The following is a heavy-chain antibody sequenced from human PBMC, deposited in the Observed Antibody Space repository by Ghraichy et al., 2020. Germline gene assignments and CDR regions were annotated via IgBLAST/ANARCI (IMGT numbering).Heavy chain of an antibody. D-gene: IGHD3-22*01. CDR1: GGSISSGDYY. V-gene: IGHV4-30-4*01. Sequence: SETLSLTCTVSGGSISSGDYYWSWIRQPPGKGLEWIGYIYYSGSTYYNPSLKSRVTISVDTSKNQFSLKLSSVTAADTAVYYCARDEYYYDSDAFDIWGQGTMVTVSS. CDR2: IYYSGST. J-gene: IGHJ3*02. CDR3: ARDEYYYDSDAFDI.